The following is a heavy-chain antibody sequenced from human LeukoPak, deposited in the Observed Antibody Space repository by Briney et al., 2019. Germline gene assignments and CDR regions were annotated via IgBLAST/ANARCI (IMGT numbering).Heavy chain of an antibody. V-gene: IGHV1-69*04. J-gene: IGHJ4*02. Sequence: GASVKVSCMASEGTFSYDAISWVGHAAGQGLEWMGRIIPIVGVPIYTQKFQGRVTITADKSTSIAYMELSSLRSEDTAVYYCARDHGDYFDSSGYYLGYDFDYWGQGTLVTVSS. CDR3: ARDHGDYFDSSGYYLGYDFDY. CDR2: IIPIVGVP. D-gene: IGHD3-22*01. CDR1: EGTFSYDA.